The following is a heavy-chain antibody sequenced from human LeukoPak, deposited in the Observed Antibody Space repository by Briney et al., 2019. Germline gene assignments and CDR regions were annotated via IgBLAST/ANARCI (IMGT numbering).Heavy chain of an antibody. J-gene: IGHJ6*03. CDR2: INWNGGSI. V-gene: IGHV3-20*04. CDR3: ARASGSYSDYYYFYMDV. D-gene: IGHD1-26*01. CDR1: GFIFDDYG. Sequence: GGSLRLSCAASGFIFDDYGMSWVRQAPGKGLEWVSGINWNGGSIGYADSVKGRFTISRDNAKNSLYLQMNSLRAEDTALYYCARASGSYSDYYYFYMDVWGKGTTVTVSS.